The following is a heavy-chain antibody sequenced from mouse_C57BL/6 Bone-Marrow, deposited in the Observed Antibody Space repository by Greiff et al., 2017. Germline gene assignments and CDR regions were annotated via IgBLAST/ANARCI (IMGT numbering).Heavy chain of an antibody. CDR3: ARWITTVPYWYFDV. J-gene: IGHJ1*03. D-gene: IGHD1-1*01. CDR1: GYTFTDYY. V-gene: IGHV1-19*01. CDR2: INPYNGGT. Sequence: VQLQQSGPVLVKPGASVKMSCKASGYTFTDYYMNWVKQSHGKSLEWIGVINPYNGGTSYNQKFKGKATLTVDKSSSTAYMELNSLTSEDSAVYYCARWITTVPYWYFDVWGTGTTVTVAS.